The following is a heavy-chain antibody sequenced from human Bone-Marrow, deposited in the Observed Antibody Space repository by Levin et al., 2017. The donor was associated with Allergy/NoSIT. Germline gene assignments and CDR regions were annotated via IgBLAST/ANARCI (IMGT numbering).Heavy chain of an antibody. CDR3: ARVLVGATFDY. CDR2: IKHDGSEK. Sequence: GGSLRLSCAASGFTFITYWMSWVRQAPGKGLEWVANIKHDGSEKYYVDSVKGRFTISRDNAKNSLYLQMNSLRAEDTAVYYCARVLVGATFDYWGQGTLVTVSS. J-gene: IGHJ4*02. CDR1: GFTFITYW. D-gene: IGHD1-26*01. V-gene: IGHV3-7*01.